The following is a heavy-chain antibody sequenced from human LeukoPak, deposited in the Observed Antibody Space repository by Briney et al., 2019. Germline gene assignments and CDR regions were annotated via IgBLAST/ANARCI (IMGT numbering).Heavy chain of an antibody. CDR1: GFTFSSYW. J-gene: IGHJ4*02. D-gene: IGHD6-6*01. V-gene: IGHV3-23*01. CDR2: ISGSGGST. CDR3: AKNCKFISSSEVDY. Sequence: GGSLRLSCAASGFTFSSYWMSWVRQAPGKGLEWVSAISGSGGSTYYADSVKGRFTISRDNSKNTLYLQMNSLRAEDTAVYYCAKNCKFISSSEVDYWGQGTLVTVSS.